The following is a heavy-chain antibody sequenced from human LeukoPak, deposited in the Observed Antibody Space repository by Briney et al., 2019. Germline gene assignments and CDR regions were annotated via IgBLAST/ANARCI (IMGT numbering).Heavy chain of an antibody. D-gene: IGHD2-8*02. Sequence: GGSLRLSCAASGFTFSTYSMNWVRQAPGKGLEWVSSISSTSTYIYHAGSVKGRFTISRDNAKNSLYLQMNSLRAEDTAVYYCARESTGDAFDIWGHGTMVTVSS. CDR3: ARESTGDAFDI. CDR1: GFTFSTYS. V-gene: IGHV3-21*01. CDR2: ISSTSTYI. J-gene: IGHJ3*02.